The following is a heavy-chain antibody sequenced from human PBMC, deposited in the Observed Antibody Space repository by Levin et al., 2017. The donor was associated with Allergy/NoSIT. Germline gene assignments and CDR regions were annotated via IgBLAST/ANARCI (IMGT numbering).Heavy chain of an antibody. CDR1: GASVSSGNYY. J-gene: IGHJ3*02. CDR3: ARGRSGYEFRIGRPDSFDI. Sequence: SETLSLTCSVSGASVSSGNYYWTWIRQSPGKGPEWIGYIYYGAYTNYNLSLKSRVTISLDTSQHHFSLSLSSVTAADTAVHYGARGRSGYEFRIGRPDSFDIWGLGTMVTVSS. CDR2: IYYGAYT. V-gene: IGHV4-61*03. D-gene: IGHD5-12*01.